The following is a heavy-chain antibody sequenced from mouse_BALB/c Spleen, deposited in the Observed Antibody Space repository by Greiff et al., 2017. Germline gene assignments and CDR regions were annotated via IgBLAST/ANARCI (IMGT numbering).Heavy chain of an antibody. CDR2: ILPGSGST. Sequence: QVQLQQSGAELMKPGASVKISCKATGYTFSSYWIEWVKQRPGHGLEWIGEILPGSGSTNYNEKFKGKATFTADTSSNTAYMQLSSLTSEDSAVYYCARFGYGNYNWYFDVWGAGTTVTVSS. V-gene: IGHV1-9*01. J-gene: IGHJ1*01. D-gene: IGHD2-1*01. CDR3: ARFGYGNYNWYFDV. CDR1: GYTFSSYW.